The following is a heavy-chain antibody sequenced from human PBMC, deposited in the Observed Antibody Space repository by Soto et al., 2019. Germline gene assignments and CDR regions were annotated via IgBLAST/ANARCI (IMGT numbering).Heavy chain of an antibody. CDR2: ISGSGLT. Sequence: EVQLLESGGDLVQPGGSLRLSCAASGFTFSSYAMSWVRQAPGKGLEWLSAISGSGLTYYADSVNGRLTISRDNPKNTRSLQMTSLRADDTTVYYCAKAPSNSAWLRNFQHCGHGTLVTVSS. J-gene: IGHJ1*01. CDR1: GFTFSSYA. D-gene: IGHD5-12*01. CDR3: AKAPSNSAWLRNFQH. V-gene: IGHV3-23*01.